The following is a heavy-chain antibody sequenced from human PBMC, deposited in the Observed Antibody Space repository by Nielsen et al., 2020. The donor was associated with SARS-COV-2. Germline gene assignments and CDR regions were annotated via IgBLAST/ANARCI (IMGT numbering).Heavy chain of an antibody. CDR1: GYTFTSYD. Sequence: ASVKVSCKASGYTFTSYDINWVRQATGQGLEWMGIINPSGGSTSYAQKFQGRVTMTRDTSTSTVYMELSSLRSEDTAVYYCARGDSSGYYLLNYYYGMDVWGQGTTVTVSS. CDR2: INPSGGST. D-gene: IGHD3-22*01. J-gene: IGHJ6*02. CDR3: ARGDSSGYYLLNYYYGMDV. V-gene: IGHV1-46*01.